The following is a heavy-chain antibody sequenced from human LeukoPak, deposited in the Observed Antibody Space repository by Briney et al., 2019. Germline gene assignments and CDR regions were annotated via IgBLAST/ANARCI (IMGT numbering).Heavy chain of an antibody. CDR3: TRDQEQQLTNFDY. CDR2: IRSKAYGGTT. Sequence: PGRSLRLSCTASGFTFGDYAMSWVRQAPGKGREWVGFIRSKAYGGTTEYAASVKGRFTISRDDSKSIAYLQMNSLKTEDTAVYYCTRDQEQQLTNFDYWGQGTLVTVSS. CDR1: GFTFGDYA. V-gene: IGHV3-49*04. D-gene: IGHD6-13*01. J-gene: IGHJ4*02.